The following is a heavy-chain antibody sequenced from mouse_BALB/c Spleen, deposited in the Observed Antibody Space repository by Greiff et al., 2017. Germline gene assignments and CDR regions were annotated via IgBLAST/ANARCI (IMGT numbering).Heavy chain of an antibody. Sequence: EVKLMESGGGLVQPKGSLKLSCAASGFTFNTYAMNWVRQAPGKGLEWVARIRSKSNNYATYYADSVKDRFTISRDDSQSMLYLQMNNLKTEDTAMYYCVRQSSMDYWGQGTSVTVSS. CDR2: IRSKSNNYAT. CDR1: GFTFNTYA. V-gene: IGHV10-1*02. J-gene: IGHJ4*01. CDR3: VRQSSMDY.